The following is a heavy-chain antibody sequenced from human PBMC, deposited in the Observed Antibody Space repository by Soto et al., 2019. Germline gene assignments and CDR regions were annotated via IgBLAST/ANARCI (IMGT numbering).Heavy chain of an antibody. CDR1: GYSISSGSY. CDR2: IYHGGTT. D-gene: IGHD6-19*01. CDR3: ARVHVMVVAGSTFDY. V-gene: IGHV4-38-2*02. J-gene: IGHJ4*01. Sequence: SETLSLTCTVYGYSISSGSYWAWIRQPPGKGPEWIASIYHGGTTFYNPSLKSRITISVDTSNNQFSLKLTPVTAADTAVYYCARVHVMVVAGSTFDYWGHGTLVTVSS.